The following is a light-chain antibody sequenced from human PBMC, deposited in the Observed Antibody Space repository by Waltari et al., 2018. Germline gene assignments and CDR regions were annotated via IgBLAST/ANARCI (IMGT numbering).Light chain of an antibody. CDR1: SPTRGGNY. V-gene: IGLV1-47*01. CDR2: KND. CDR3: ASWDGSLSGRV. J-gene: IGLJ3*02. Sequence: QSVLTQPPSASGTPGQRGLISCSGSSPTRGGNYVYWYQQIPGTAPKLPIYKNDQRPSGVPDRFSGSKSGTSASLAISGLRSEDEADYFCASWDGSLSGRVFGGGTKLTVL.